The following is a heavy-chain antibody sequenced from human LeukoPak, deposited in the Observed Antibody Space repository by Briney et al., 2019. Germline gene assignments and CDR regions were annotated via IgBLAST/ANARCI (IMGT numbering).Heavy chain of an antibody. D-gene: IGHD6-19*01. Sequence: PSETLSLTCTVSGGSFSSYYWTWIRQPPGKGLEWIAYIDYSGNTNYSPSLKSRVTISVDTSRNQFSLQLSSVTAADTAVYYCARAPPAVAGYFDYWGQETLVTVSS. CDR3: ARAPPAVAGYFDY. CDR2: IDYSGNT. V-gene: IGHV4-59*12. J-gene: IGHJ4*02. CDR1: GGSFSSYY.